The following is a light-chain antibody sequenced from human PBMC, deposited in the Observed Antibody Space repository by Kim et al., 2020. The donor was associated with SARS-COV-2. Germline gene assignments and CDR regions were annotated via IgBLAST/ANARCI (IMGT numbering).Light chain of an antibody. Sequence: GQSITISCTATPSDVGTYNYVSWYQQHPLRAPTLMIYDVTKRPSGVSDRFSASKSGNTASLTISGLQPEDEADYYCSSYTISGTYVFGTGTQLTVL. CDR3: SSYTISGTYV. CDR2: DVT. J-gene: IGLJ1*01. V-gene: IGLV2-14*04. CDR1: PSDVGTYNY.